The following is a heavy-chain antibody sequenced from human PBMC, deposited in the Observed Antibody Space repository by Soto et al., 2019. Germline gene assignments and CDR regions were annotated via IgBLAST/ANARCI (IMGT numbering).Heavy chain of an antibody. CDR3: AKGPPVPDSSGSLDY. J-gene: IGHJ4*02. D-gene: IGHD6-19*01. V-gene: IGHV3-23*01. CDR2: ISGSGGST. CDR1: GFTFSSYA. Sequence: GGSLRLSCAASGFTFSSYAMSWVRQAPGKGLEWVSAISGSGGSTYYADSVKGRFTISRDNTKNTLYLQMNSLSAEDTAVYYCAKGPPVPDSSGSLDYWGQRTLVTVSS.